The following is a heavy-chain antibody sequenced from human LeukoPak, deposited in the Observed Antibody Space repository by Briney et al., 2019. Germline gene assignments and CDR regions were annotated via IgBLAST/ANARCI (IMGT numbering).Heavy chain of an antibody. Sequence: SETLSLTCAVYGGSFSGYYWSWIRQPPGKGLEWIGEINHSGSTNYNPSLKSRVTISVDTSKNQLSLKLSSVTAADTAVYYCARHPTLTSGGNFDYWGQGTLVTVSS. CDR1: GGSFSGYY. J-gene: IGHJ4*02. V-gene: IGHV4-34*01. CDR2: INHSGST. CDR3: ARHPTLTSGGNFDY. D-gene: IGHD1-14*01.